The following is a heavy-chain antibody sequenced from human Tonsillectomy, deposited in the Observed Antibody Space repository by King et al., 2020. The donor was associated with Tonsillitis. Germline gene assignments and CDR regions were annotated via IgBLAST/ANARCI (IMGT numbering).Heavy chain of an antibody. CDR2: IMPIFGTA. CDR1: GGTFSSYA. D-gene: IGHD2-2*01. V-gene: IGHV1-69*01. CDR3: ARVTALYCSSTSCPLGY. J-gene: IGHJ4*02. Sequence: VQLVESGAEVKKPGSSVKVSCKTSGGTFSSYAISWVRQAPGEGLEWMGGIMPIFGTANYAQTFQGRVTISADESTNTAYMELSSLRSEDTAVYYCARVTALYCSSTSCPLGYWGQGTLVTVSS.